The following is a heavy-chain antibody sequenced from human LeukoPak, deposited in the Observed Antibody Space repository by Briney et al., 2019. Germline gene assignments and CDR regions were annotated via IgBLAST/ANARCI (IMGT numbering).Heavy chain of an antibody. CDR1: GWVFRNYA. V-gene: IGHV3-23*01. CDR2: ISITGGRT. D-gene: IGHD3-3*01. J-gene: IGHJ4*02. CDR3: RVEDILQWSSHQGN. Sequence: GSLRLSCVTSGWVFRNYAMSWVRQAPGKGLEWVSAISITGGRTYYADSVKGRFTICRDNSNNELFLPMVSLRVEDTAVYYCRVEDILQWSSHQGNWGQGTLVTVSS.